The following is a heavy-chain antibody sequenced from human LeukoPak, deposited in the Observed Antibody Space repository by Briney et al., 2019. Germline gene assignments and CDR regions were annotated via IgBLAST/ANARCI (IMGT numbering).Heavy chain of an antibody. CDR1: GGSFSGYY. Sequence: SETLSLTCAVYGGSFSGYYWSWIRQPPGKGLEWIGEINHSGSTNYNPSLKSRVTILVDTSKNQFSLKLSSVTAADTAVYYCARADVGEYYYDSSGYYPLRYFDYWGQGTLVTVSS. CDR2: INHSGST. D-gene: IGHD3-22*01. CDR3: ARADVGEYYYDSSGYYPLRYFDY. J-gene: IGHJ4*02. V-gene: IGHV4-34*01.